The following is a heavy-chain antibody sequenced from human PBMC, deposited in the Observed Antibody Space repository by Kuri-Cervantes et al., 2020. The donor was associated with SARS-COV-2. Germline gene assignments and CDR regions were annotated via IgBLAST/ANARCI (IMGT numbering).Heavy chain of an antibody. V-gene: IGHV3-15*01. CDR3: ARAPSGSPTDY. CDR2: IKSKTDGGTT. J-gene: IGHJ4*02. D-gene: IGHD1-26*01. Sequence: GESLKISCTASGFTFSNAWMSWVRQAPGKGLEWVGRIKSKTDGGTTDYAAPVKGRFTISRDDSKNTLYLQMNSLKTEDTAVYYCARAPSGSPTDYWGQGTLVTVSS. CDR1: GFTFSNAW.